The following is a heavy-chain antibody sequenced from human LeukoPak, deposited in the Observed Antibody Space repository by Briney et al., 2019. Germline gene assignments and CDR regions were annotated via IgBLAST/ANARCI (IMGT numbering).Heavy chain of an antibody. J-gene: IGHJ5*01. Sequence: GGSLRLSCAASGFTFNNYAMSWVRQAPGKGLEWVSAISGSGGNTYYADSVKGRFTISRDNSKNTLYLQMNSLRAEDTAVYYCARINPSVSALIRTPPDSWGQGTLVTVSS. CDR2: ISGSGGNT. CDR3: ARINPSVSALIRTPPDS. V-gene: IGHV3-23*01. D-gene: IGHD3-10*01. CDR1: GFTFNNYA.